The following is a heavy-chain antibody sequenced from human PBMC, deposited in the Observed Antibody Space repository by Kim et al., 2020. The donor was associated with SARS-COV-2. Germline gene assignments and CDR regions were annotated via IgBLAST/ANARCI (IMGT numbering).Heavy chain of an antibody. CDR2: IYSGGST. CDR3: ARNKAFLYGMDV. Sequence: GGSLRLSCAASGFTVSDKYMSWVRQAPGKGLEWVSIIYSGGSTFYADSVKGRFTISRDNSKNTLYLQMNSLRAEDTAVYYCARNKAFLYGMDVRGQGTTVTVSS. CDR1: GFTVSDKY. V-gene: IGHV3-66*01. J-gene: IGHJ6*01.